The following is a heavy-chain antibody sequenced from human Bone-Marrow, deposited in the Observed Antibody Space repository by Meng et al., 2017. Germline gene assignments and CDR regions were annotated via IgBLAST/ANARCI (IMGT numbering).Heavy chain of an antibody. D-gene: IGHD4-17*01. J-gene: IGHJ5*02. Sequence: ASVKVSCKVSGYTLTELSMHWVRQAPGKGLEWMGGFDPEDGETIYAQKFQGRVTMTRNTSISTAYMELSSLRSEDTAVYYCARGLLAGEALPWGQGTLVTVSS. V-gene: IGHV1-24*01. CDR2: FDPEDGET. CDR1: GYTLTELS. CDR3: ARGLLAGEALP.